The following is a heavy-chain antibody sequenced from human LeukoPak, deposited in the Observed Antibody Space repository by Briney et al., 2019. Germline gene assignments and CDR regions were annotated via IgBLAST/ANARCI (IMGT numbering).Heavy chain of an antibody. V-gene: IGHV3-21*01. J-gene: IGHJ4*02. D-gene: IGHD2-2*01. CDR1: GFTFSTYW. Sequence: GGSLRLSCAASGFTFSTYWMSWVRQAPGKGLEWVSSISSSSSYIYYADSVKGRFTISRDNAKNSLYLQMNSLRAEDTAVYYCARGNEAGYCSSTSCYSADYWGQGTLVTVSS. CDR3: ARGNEAGYCSSTSCYSADY. CDR2: ISSSSSYI.